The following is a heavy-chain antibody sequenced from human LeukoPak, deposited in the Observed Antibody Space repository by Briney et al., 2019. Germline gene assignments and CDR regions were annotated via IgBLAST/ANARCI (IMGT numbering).Heavy chain of an antibody. CDR1: GFTFSSFA. Sequence: PGGSLRLSCAASGFTFSSFAMGWVRQAPGKGLEWVSTVSGSGGNIYYADSVKGRFTISRDNSKHTLYLQMNSLRADDTAVYYCAKITINTPLYTSPWYNGKLTFDLWGQGTMVTVSS. J-gene: IGHJ3*01. CDR2: VSGSGGNI. CDR3: AKITINTPLYTSPWYNGKLTFDL. D-gene: IGHD6-19*01. V-gene: IGHV3-23*01.